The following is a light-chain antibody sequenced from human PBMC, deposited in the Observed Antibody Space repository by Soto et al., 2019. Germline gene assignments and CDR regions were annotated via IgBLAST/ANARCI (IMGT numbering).Light chain of an antibody. CDR2: AAS. J-gene: IGKJ1*01. V-gene: IGKV1-27*01. CDR3: QEDNSAPRT. CDR1: QGMSNY. Sequence: DIQMTPSPSSLSASVGDRVTITSRARQGMSNYLAWYQQKPGKVPKLLIYAASTLQSGVPSRFSGSGSGKDFTITISSLQPEDVATYYCQEDNSAPRTFGQGTKVEIK.